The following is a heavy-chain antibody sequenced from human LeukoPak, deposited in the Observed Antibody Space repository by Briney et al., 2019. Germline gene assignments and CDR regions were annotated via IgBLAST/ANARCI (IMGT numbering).Heavy chain of an antibody. D-gene: IGHD2-2*02. CDR3: ARSLGYCSSTSCYSWFDP. CDR2: INHSGST. V-gene: IGHV4-34*01. Sequence: SETLSLTCAVYGGSFSGYYWSWIRQPPGKGLEWIGEINHSGSTNYNPSLKSRVTISVDTSKNQFSLKPSSVTAADTAVYYCARSLGYCSSTSCYSWFDPWGQGTLVTVSS. CDR1: GGSFSGYY. J-gene: IGHJ5*02.